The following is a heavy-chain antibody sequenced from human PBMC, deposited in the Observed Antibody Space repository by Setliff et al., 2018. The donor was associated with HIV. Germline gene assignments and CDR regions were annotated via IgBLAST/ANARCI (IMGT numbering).Heavy chain of an antibody. J-gene: IGHJ6*02. Sequence: ASVKVSCKASGYTFTDYAIYWMRQAPGQRLEWLGWINAGNGNTEYSQNFQGRVTMTTDTSTSTAYMELRRLTFDDTAVYYCARDVEHMMDVWGQGTTVTVSS. CDR3: ARDVEHMMDV. V-gene: IGHV1-3*01. CDR1: GYTFTDYA. CDR2: INAGNGNT.